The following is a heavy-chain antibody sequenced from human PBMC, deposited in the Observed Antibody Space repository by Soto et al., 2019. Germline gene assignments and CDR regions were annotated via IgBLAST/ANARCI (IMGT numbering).Heavy chain of an antibody. D-gene: IGHD6-13*01. V-gene: IGHV4-59*01. Sequence: SETLSLTCTVSGDSISTYYWSWIRQPPGKGLEWIGYVYYSGSTNYNPSLKSRVTISVDTSKNHVSLKLTSLTTADSAVYYCARGKRQQLARVPFDIWGQGTMVTVS. J-gene: IGHJ3*02. CDR2: VYYSGST. CDR3: ARGKRQQLARVPFDI. CDR1: GDSISTYY.